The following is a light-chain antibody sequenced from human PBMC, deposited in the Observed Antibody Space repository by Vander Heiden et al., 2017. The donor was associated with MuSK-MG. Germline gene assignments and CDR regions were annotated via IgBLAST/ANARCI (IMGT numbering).Light chain of an antibody. CDR2: YDS. CDR3: PESDSGDQVV. CDR1: NIGSKN. V-gene: IGLV3-21*03. Sequence: SYVLTHPPSASFAPAKTARITCCTNNIGSKNVHCHQQRPGHPHLLVYKYDSDRPSGIPGRSAAYNSGTTATTTTRRVEAGDDDYYYCPESDSGDQVVFGGGTKLTVL. J-gene: IGLJ2*01.